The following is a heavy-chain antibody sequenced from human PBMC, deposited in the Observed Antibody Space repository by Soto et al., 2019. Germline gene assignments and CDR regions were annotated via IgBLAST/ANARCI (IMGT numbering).Heavy chain of an antibody. V-gene: IGHV3-21*01. Sequence: EVPLVESGGGLVKPGGSLRLSCAASGFTLSTYSMNWVRQAPGKGLEWVSFLTSSGSYIYYADSVKGRFTISRDNAKNSLYLQMDSLRAEDTAVYYCAAGSYHDYWGQGTLVTVSS. D-gene: IGHD3-16*02. CDR1: GFTLSTYS. CDR2: LTSSGSYI. CDR3: AAGSYHDY. J-gene: IGHJ4*02.